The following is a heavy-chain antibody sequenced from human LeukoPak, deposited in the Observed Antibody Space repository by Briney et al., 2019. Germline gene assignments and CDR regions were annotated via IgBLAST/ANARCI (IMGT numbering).Heavy chain of an antibody. D-gene: IGHD3-10*01. Sequence: PGGSLRLSCAASGFTFSGYCMNWVRQAPGKGLEWVSSISSSSSYIYYADSVKGRFTISRDNAKNSLYLQMNSLRAEDAAVYYCVKPYYFSSGSLNWGQGTLVTVSS. CDR1: GFTFSGYC. V-gene: IGHV3-21*01. J-gene: IGHJ4*02. CDR2: ISSSSSYI. CDR3: VKPYYFSSGSLN.